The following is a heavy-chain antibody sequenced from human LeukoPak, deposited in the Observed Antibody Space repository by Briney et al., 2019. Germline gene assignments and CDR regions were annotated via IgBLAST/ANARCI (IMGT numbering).Heavy chain of an antibody. CDR2: IYYSGST. J-gene: IGHJ4*02. V-gene: IGHV4-59*12. Sequence: SETLSLTCTVSGGSISSYYWSWIRQPPGKGLEWIGYIYYSGSTNYNPSLKSRVTMSVDTSKNQLSLKLSSVTAADTAVYYCARVMEGYYDSSGYYYNDYWGQGTLVTVSS. CDR1: GGSISSYY. CDR3: ARVMEGYYDSSGYYYNDY. D-gene: IGHD3-22*01.